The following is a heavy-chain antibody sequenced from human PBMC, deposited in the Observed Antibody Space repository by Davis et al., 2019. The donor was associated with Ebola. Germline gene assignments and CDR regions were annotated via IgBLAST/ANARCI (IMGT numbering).Heavy chain of an antibody. J-gene: IGHJ5*02. D-gene: IGHD2-2*01. CDR2: IYHSGST. CDR3: AATVPSLNSPGGWFDP. V-gene: IGHV4-30-2*05. CDR1: GGSISSGGYS. Sequence: MPSETLSLTCAVSGGSISSGGYSWSWIRQPPGKGLEWIGYIYHSGSTYYNPSLKSRVTISVDTSENQFSLRLSSVTAADTAVYYCAATVPSLNSPGGWFDPWGRGTPVTVSS.